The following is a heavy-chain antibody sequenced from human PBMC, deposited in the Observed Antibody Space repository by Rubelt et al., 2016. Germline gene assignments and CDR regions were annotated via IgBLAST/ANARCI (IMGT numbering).Heavy chain of an antibody. D-gene: IGHD6-13*01. V-gene: IGHV3-30*04. CDR1: GFTFGSYA. CDR2: ISYDGSNK. Sequence: ESGGGLVQPGGSLRLSCAASGFTFGSYAMHWVRQAPGKGLEWVAVISYDGSNKYYADSVKGRFTISRDNSKNTLYLQMNSLRAEDTAVYYCAHSSSWYYFDYWGQGTLVTVSS. J-gene: IGHJ4*02. CDR3: AHSSSWYYFDY.